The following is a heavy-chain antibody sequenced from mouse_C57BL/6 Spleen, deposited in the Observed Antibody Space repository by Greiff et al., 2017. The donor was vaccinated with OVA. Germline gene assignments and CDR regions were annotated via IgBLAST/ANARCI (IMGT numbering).Heavy chain of an antibody. CDR1: GFSLTSYG. CDR2: IWRGGST. Sequence: QVQLKESGPGLVQPSPSLSISCTASGFSLTSYGVHWVRQSPGKGLEWLGVIWRGGSTAYNAAFISSLSISKDNSKSRVLFKMNSLQADDTAIYYCARNAYDEDDMDYWGQGTSVTVSS. D-gene: IGHD2-10*01. J-gene: IGHJ4*01. CDR3: ARNAYDEDDMDY. V-gene: IGHV2-2*01.